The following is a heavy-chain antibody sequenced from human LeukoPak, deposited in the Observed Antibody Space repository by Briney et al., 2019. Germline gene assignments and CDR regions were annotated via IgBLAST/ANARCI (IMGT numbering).Heavy chain of an antibody. V-gene: IGHV4-34*01. J-gene: IGHJ4*02. CDR1: GGSFSGYY. CDR3: ARGPWGTIFGVVIGNLYYFDY. Sequence: PSGTLSLTCAVYGGSFSGYYWSWIRQPPGKGLEWIGEINHSGSTNYNPSLKSRVTISVDTSKDQFSLKLSSVTAADTAVYYCARGPWGTIFGVVIGNLYYFDYWGQGTLVTVSS. D-gene: IGHD3-3*01. CDR2: INHSGST.